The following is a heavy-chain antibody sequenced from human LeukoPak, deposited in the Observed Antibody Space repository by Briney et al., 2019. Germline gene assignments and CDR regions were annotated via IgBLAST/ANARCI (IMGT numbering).Heavy chain of an antibody. D-gene: IGHD2-15*01. CDR3: ARPSRGGSRLYYFDY. CDR1: GYTFTGYY. J-gene: IGHJ4*02. CDR2: INPNSGGT. V-gene: IGHV1-2*02. Sequence: ASVKVSCKASGYTFTGYYMHWVRQAPGQGLGWMGWINPNSGGTNYAQKFQGRVTMTRDTSISTAYMELSRLRSDDTAVYYCARPSRGGSRLYYFDYWGQGTLVTVSS.